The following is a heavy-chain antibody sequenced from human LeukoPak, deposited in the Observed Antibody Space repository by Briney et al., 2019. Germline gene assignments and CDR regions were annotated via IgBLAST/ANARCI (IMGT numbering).Heavy chain of an antibody. V-gene: IGHV3-21*01. D-gene: IGHD6-13*01. Sequence: PGGSLRLSCAGSGFTFSSYSMNWVRQAPGKGLEWVSFISSSSSYIYYADSVKGRFTISRDNARNSLYLQMNSLRAEDTAVYYCAKEGYSRGYYSYYYMDVWGKGTTVTVSS. J-gene: IGHJ6*03. CDR2: ISSSSSYI. CDR3: AKEGYSRGYYSYYYMDV. CDR1: GFTFSSYS.